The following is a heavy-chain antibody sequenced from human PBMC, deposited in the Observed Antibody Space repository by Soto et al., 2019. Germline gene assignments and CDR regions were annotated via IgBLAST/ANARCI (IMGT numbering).Heavy chain of an antibody. D-gene: IGHD4-17*01. CDR2: IKSKSYGGTI. CDR3: TTNFYSDHGMDV. V-gene: IGHV3-15*01. J-gene: IGHJ6*02. CDR1: GITFSKAW. Sequence: EVQLVESGGGLVKPGGSLRLSCAVSGITFSKAWMNWVRQSPGKGLEWVGRIKSKSYGGTIDYAAPVKGRFTISRDDSKNTLCLQMNSLKTEDTAVYYCTTNFYSDHGMDVWGQGTTVTVSS.